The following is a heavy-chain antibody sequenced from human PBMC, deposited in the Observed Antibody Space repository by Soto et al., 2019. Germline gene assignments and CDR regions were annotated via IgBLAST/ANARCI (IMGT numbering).Heavy chain of an antibody. CDR1: GGTFSSDA. CDR3: SRCHSDSSGPAYLDS. Sequence: QVRLVQSEAEVKKAGSSVKVSCTASGGTFSSDAVTWVRQAPGQVLEWMAGVIPIFPKANYAQKFQGRATITVDKYTSTVYMELNSLKYEDTSMYYCSRCHSDSSGPAYLDSCVQGTLVPV. CDR2: VIPIFPKA. D-gene: IGHD3-22*01. J-gene: IGHJ4*02. V-gene: IGHV1-69*06.